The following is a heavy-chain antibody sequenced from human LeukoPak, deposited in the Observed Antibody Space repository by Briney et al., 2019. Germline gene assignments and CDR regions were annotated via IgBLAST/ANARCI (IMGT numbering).Heavy chain of an antibody. Sequence: PGGSLRLSCAASGFTFSSYAMSWVRQAPGKGLEWVSAISGSGGSTYYADSVKGRFTISRDNSKNTLYLQMNSLRAEDTAVYYCASSSSSFIGFDYWGQGTLVTVSS. V-gene: IGHV3-23*01. CDR2: ISGSGGST. J-gene: IGHJ4*02. D-gene: IGHD6-6*01. CDR1: GFTFSSYA. CDR3: ASSSSSFIGFDY.